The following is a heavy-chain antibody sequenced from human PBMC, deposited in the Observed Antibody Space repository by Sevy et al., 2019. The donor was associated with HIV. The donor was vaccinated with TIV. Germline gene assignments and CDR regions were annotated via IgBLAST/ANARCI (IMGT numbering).Heavy chain of an antibody. CDR2: IYPGDSDT. Sequence: GESLKISCKGSGYIFTSYWIGWVRQMPGKGLEWMGIIYPGDSDTRYSPSFQGQVTITADKSIGTAYLQWSSLKASDTAMYYCARGFCSGGSCSDFDYWGQGTLVTVSS. J-gene: IGHJ4*02. D-gene: IGHD2-15*01. V-gene: IGHV5-51*01. CDR1: GYIFTSYW. CDR3: ARGFCSGGSCSDFDY.